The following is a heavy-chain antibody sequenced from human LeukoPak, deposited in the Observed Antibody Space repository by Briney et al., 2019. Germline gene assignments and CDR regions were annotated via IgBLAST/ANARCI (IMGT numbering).Heavy chain of an antibody. D-gene: IGHD3-16*02. Sequence: PSETLSLTCTVSGGSISTSSYYWGWIRQPPGKGLECIGNIYYSGSTYYNPSLKSRVTISVDTSKNQFSLKLSSVTAADTAVYYCARDQGYVWGSYRPIDYWGQGTLVTVSS. CDR2: IYYSGST. V-gene: IGHV4-39*07. CDR3: ARDQGYVWGSYRPIDY. J-gene: IGHJ4*02. CDR1: GGSISTSSYY.